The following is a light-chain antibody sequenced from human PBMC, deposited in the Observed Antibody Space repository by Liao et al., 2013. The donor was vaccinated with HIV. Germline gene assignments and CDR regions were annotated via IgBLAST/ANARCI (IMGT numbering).Light chain of an antibody. CDR2: YDS. J-gene: IGLJ1*01. V-gene: IGLV3-21*01. CDR3: QVWDSSSGV. Sequence: SYMLTQPPSVSVAPGATATITCGGDNIGGRSVHWYQQKPGQAPVLVIYYDSDRPSGIPERFSGSNSGNTATLTISTVAAGDEADYYCQVWDSSSGVFGTGTKVTVL. CDR1: NIGGRS.